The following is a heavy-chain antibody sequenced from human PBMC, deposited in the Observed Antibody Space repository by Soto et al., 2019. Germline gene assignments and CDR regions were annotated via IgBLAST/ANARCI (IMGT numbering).Heavy chain of an antibody. J-gene: IGHJ6*02. Sequence: SETLSLTCAVSGGSMRSNNRWSWVRQPPGKGMEWIGEIFHSGSTNYNPSLKTRVTISVNKSKNQFSLKLSSVTAADTAVYYCARDFTDSSGPTLGMGVWGQGTTVT. CDR2: IFHSGST. V-gene: IGHV4-4*02. D-gene: IGHD6-19*01. CDR1: GGSMRSNNR. CDR3: ARDFTDSSGPTLGMGV.